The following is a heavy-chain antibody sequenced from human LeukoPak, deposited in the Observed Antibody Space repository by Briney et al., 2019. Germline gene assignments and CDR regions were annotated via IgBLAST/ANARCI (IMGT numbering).Heavy chain of an antibody. D-gene: IGHD4-11*01. CDR1: GGFISSGGYY. J-gene: IGHJ4*02. Sequence: SETLSLTCTVSGGFISSGGYYWSWIRQHPGKGLEWIGYIYYSGSTYYNPSLKSRVTISVDTSKNQFSLKLSSVTAADTAVYYCARGPRAFLQPDFTFDYWGQGTLVTVSS. V-gene: IGHV4-31*03. CDR3: ARGPRAFLQPDFTFDY. CDR2: IYYSGST.